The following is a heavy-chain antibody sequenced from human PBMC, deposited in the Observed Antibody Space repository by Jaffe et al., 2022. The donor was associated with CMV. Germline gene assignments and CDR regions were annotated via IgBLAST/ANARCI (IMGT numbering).Heavy chain of an antibody. D-gene: IGHD3-10*01. Sequence: QVQLQQWGAGLLKPSETLSLTCAVYGGSFSGYYWSWIRQSPGKGLEWIGEINHSGSTNYNPSLKSRVTISVDTSKNQFSLKLSSVTAADTAVYYCARATYSYGSGSYLFNPPLYQMDVWGKGTTVTVSS. J-gene: IGHJ6*03. V-gene: IGHV4-34*01. CDR3: ARATYSYGSGSYLFNPPLYQMDV. CDR2: INHSGST. CDR1: GGSFSGYY.